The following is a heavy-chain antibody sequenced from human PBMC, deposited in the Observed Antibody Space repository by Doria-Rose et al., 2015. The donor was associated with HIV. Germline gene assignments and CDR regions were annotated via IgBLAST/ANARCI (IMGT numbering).Heavy chain of an antibody. D-gene: IGHD3-10*01. CDR3: ARGVYYGSGSYLLGDY. CDR2: MNPNSGNT. J-gene: IGHJ4*02. V-gene: IGHV1-8*02. CDR1: GYTFTNYD. Sequence: VQLVESGAEVKKPGASVQVSCKASGYTFTNYDINWVRQATGQGLEWMGWMNPNSGNTGYAQKFQGRVTVTRNTSINTAYMELSSLRSEDTAVYYCARGVYYGSGSYLLGDYWGQGSLVTVSS.